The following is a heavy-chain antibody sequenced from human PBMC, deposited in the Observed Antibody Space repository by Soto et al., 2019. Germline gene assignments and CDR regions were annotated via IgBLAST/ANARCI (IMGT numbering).Heavy chain of an antibody. D-gene: IGHD6-19*01. J-gene: IGHJ4*02. CDR2: IYTSGIT. CDR1: GGSISSYY. CDR3: AREPTQTSSGWYLYYFDY. V-gene: IGHV4-4*07. Sequence: PSETLSLTCTVSGGSISSYYWRWIRQPAGKGLEWIGRIYTSGITNYNPSLKSRVTMSVDTSKNQFSLKLSSVTAADTAVYYCAREPTQTSSGWYLYYFDYWGQGTLVTVSS.